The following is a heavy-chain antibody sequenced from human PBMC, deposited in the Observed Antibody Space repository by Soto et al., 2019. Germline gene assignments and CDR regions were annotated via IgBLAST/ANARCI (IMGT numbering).Heavy chain of an antibody. J-gene: IGHJ3*02. V-gene: IGHV3-53*01. Sequence: GGSLRLSCAVSGFSVSNTYMSWVRQAPGKGLEWISVIYRGRATYYADSVKGRFTISRDDSRNTVYLQMNSLTTEDTAVYFCARDRSDSSRADSFDIWGQGTMVT. CDR2: IYRGRAT. D-gene: IGHD6-25*01. CDR3: ARDRSDSSRADSFDI. CDR1: GFSVSNTY.